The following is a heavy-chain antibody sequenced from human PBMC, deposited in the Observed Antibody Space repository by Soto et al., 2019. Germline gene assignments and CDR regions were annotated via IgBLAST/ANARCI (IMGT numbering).Heavy chain of an antibody. CDR3: ARHVDTAMVGYYYYGMDV. J-gene: IGHJ6*02. D-gene: IGHD5-18*01. CDR1: SGSISSYY. V-gene: IGHV4-59*08. Sequence: SETLSLTCTLSSGSISSYYWGWIRQPPGKGLEWIGYIYYSGSTNYNPSLKSRVTISVDTSKNQFSLKLSSVTAADTAVYYCARHVDTAMVGYYYYGMDVWGQGTTVT. CDR2: IYYSGST.